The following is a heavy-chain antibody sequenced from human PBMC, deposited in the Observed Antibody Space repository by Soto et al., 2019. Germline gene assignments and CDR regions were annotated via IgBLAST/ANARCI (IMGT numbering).Heavy chain of an antibody. CDR1: GFSLSTSAMR. D-gene: IGHD4-17*01. V-gene: IGHV2-70*04. CDR2: IDGGDDK. CDR3: ARAYDVGDYSFDH. J-gene: IGHJ4*02. Sequence: GSGPTLVNPTQTLTLTCTFSGFSLSTSAMRVSWIRQPPGKALEWLARIDGGDDKLYSTSLKTRLTISKDACKNEVVLTLINVDPVDTGTYYCARAYDVGDYSFDHWGQGTLVTVSS.